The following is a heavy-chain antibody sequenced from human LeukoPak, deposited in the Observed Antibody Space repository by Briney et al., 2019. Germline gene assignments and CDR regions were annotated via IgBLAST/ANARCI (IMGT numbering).Heavy chain of an antibody. CDR3: ARLDCSGGSCSFSSYYFDY. Sequence: ASVKVSCKASGYTFTSYAMNWVRQAPGQGLEWMGWINTNTGNPTYAQGFTGRFVFSLDTSVSTAYLQISSLKAEDTAVYYCARLDCSGGSCSFSSYYFDYWGQGTLVTVSS. J-gene: IGHJ4*02. CDR1: GYTFTSYA. D-gene: IGHD2-15*01. V-gene: IGHV7-4-1*02. CDR2: INTNTGNP.